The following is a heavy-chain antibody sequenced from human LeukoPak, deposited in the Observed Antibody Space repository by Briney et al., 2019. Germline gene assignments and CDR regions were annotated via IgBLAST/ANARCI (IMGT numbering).Heavy chain of an antibody. D-gene: IGHD2-15*01. CDR2: INSDGSST. V-gene: IGHV3-74*01. CDR1: GFTFSSYW. J-gene: IGHJ4*02. CDR3: AKARSGWVVAASDY. Sequence: GGSLRLSCAASGFTFSSYWMHWVRQAPGKGLVWVSRINSDGSSTSYADSVKGRFTISRDNSKNALYLQMNSLRAEDTAVYYCAKARSGWVVAASDYWGQGTLVTVSS.